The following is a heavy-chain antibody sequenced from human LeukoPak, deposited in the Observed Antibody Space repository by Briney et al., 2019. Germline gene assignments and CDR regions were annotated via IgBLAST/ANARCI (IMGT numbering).Heavy chain of an antibody. D-gene: IGHD2-2*01. Sequence: PGGSLRLSCAASGFTVSSNYMSWVRQAPGKGLEWVSVIYSGGSTYYADSVKGRFTISRDNSKNTLYLQMNSLRAEDTAVYHCALPAATINFDYWGQGTLVTVSS. CDR1: GFTVSSNY. V-gene: IGHV3-66*01. CDR3: ALPAATINFDY. CDR2: IYSGGST. J-gene: IGHJ4*02.